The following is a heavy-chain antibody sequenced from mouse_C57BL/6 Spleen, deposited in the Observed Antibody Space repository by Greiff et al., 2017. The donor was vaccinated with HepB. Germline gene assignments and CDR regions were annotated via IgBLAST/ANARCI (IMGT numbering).Heavy chain of an antibody. CDR3: ARSRRDYYAMDY. Sequence: QVQLQQSGAELVRPGTSVKLSCKASGYTFTSYWMHWVKQRPGQGLEWIGVINPSDSYTNYNQKFKGQATLPLDTSSSTAYMQLSSLTSEDSAVYYCARSRRDYYAMDYWGQGTSVTVSS. J-gene: IGHJ4*01. V-gene: IGHV1-59*01. CDR1: GYTFTSYW. CDR2: INPSDSYT.